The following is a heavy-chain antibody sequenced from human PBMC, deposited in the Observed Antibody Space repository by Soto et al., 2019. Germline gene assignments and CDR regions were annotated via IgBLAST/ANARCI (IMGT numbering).Heavy chain of an antibody. CDR1: GFTFSSYG. V-gene: IGHV3-30*18. D-gene: IGHD1-1*01. CDR2: ISYDGSNK. J-gene: IGHJ4*02. Sequence: GGSLRLSCAASGFTFSSYGMHWVRQAPGKGLEWVAVISYDGSNKYYADSVKGRFTISRDNSKNTLDLQMNSLRAEDTAVYYCAKSLSGTRGPIDYWGQGTLVTVSS. CDR3: AKSLSGTRGPIDY.